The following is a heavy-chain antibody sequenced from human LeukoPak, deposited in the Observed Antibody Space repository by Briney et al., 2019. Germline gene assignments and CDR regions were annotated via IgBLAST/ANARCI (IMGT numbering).Heavy chain of an antibody. CDR1: GCTFTSYG. CDR2: ISAYNGNT. CDR3: ARDKRSYSSGWAFDY. J-gene: IGHJ4*02. Sequence: ASVKVSCKASGCTFTSYGISWVRQAPGQGLEWVGWISAYNGNTNYAQKLQGRVTMTTDTSTSTAYMELRSLRSDDTAVYYCARDKRSYSSGWAFDYWGQGTLVTVSS. V-gene: IGHV1-18*01. D-gene: IGHD6-19*01.